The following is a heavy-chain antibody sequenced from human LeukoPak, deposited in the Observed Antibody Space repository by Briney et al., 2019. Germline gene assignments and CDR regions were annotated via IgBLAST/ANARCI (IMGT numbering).Heavy chain of an antibody. Sequence: PGGSLRLSCAASGFTFSSYGMHWVRQAPGKGLEWVAFIRYDGSNKYYADSVKGRFTISRDNSKNTLYLQMNSLRAEDTAVYYCARGQWLVRGLDYWGQGTLVTVSS. CDR3: ARGQWLVRGLDY. CDR2: IRYDGSNK. J-gene: IGHJ4*02. V-gene: IGHV3-30*02. D-gene: IGHD6-19*01. CDR1: GFTFSSYG.